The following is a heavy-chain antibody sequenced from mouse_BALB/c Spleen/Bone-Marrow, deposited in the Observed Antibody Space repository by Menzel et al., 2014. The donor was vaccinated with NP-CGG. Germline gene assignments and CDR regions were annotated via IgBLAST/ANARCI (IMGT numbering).Heavy chain of an antibody. D-gene: IGHD3-3*01. Sequence: EVHLVESGPELEKPGASVKISCKASGYSFTGYNMNWVKQSDGKSLEWIGNIDPYYGGTDYNQKFKGKATLTVDKSSSTAYMQLKSLTSEDSAVYYCARVGDNRHFDVWGAGTTVTVSS. CDR2: IDPYYGGT. CDR1: GYSFTGYN. CDR3: ARVGDNRHFDV. V-gene: IGHV1S135*01. J-gene: IGHJ1*01.